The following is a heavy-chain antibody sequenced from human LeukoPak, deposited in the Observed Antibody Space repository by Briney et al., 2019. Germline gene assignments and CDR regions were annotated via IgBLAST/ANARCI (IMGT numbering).Heavy chain of an antibody. CDR2: IYYSGST. CDR3: ARGRPPRYSSSSQGRWFDP. J-gene: IGHJ5*02. D-gene: IGHD6-6*01. V-gene: IGHV4-39*07. Sequence: QASETLSLTCTVSGGSISSSSYYWGWIRQPPGKGLEWIGSIYYSGSTYYNPSLKSRVTISVDTSKNQFSLKLSSVTAADTAVYYCARGRPPRYSSSSQGRWFDPWGQGTLVTVSS. CDR1: GGSISSSSYY.